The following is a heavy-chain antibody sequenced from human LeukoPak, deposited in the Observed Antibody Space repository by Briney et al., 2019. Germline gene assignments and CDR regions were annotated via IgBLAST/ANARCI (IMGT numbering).Heavy chain of an antibody. CDR3: ARDVHPRYYLPDY. V-gene: IGHV3-7*04. CDR2: IKRDGSEK. CDR1: GFTFSSSW. J-gene: IGHJ4*02. D-gene: IGHD1-26*01. Sequence: GGSLRLSCAASGFTFSSSWMNWVHQAPGKGLEWVANIKRDGSEKFYVDSVEGRFTISRDNAKNSLYLQMDSLRAEDTAVYYCARDVHPRYYLPDYWGQGTLVTVSS.